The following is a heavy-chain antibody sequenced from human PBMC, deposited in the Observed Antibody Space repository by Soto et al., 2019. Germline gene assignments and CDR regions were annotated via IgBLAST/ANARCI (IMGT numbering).Heavy chain of an antibody. Sequence: SGPKLVKATQTVALACWFSGFSFTTLGVGVGWMRQPPGKALEWLVVIYCNDASSYDPSLXXRLTITKATSKNRVVLTMTNVDPVDTATYYCAHSFDSSGSPWFFDYGGQGALVTVSS. CDR1: GFSFTTLGVG. J-gene: IGHJ4*02. V-gene: IGHV2-5*01. CDR3: AHSFDSSGSPWFFDY. CDR2: IYCNDAS. D-gene: IGHD3-22*01.